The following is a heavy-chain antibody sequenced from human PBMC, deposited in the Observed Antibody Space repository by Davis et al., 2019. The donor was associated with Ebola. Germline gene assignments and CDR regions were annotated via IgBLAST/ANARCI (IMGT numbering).Heavy chain of an antibody. CDR1: GYSFTSYW. Sequence: GESLKLPCKGSGYSFTSYWISWVRQMPGKSLEWMGRIDPSDSYTNYSPSFQGHVTISADKSISTAYLQWSSLKASDTAMYYCTGMPYYYYGMDVWGQGTTVTVSS. D-gene: IGHD2-2*01. CDR3: TGMPYYYYGMDV. CDR2: IDPSDSYT. V-gene: IGHV5-10-1*01. J-gene: IGHJ6*02.